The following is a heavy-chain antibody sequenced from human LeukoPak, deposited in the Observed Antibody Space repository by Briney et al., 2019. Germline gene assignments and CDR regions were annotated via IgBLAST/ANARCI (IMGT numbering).Heavy chain of an antibody. CDR2: IYYSGST. J-gene: IGHJ4*02. Sequence: SETLSLTCTVSGGSISSSTYYWGWVRQPPGRGLEWIGNIYYSGSTYYNPSLKSRVTISVDTSKNQFSLKLTSVTAADTAVYYCARLRQHLAPIDYWGQGTLVTVSS. CDR1: GGSISSSTYY. D-gene: IGHD6-13*01. V-gene: IGHV4-39*01. CDR3: ARLRQHLAPIDY.